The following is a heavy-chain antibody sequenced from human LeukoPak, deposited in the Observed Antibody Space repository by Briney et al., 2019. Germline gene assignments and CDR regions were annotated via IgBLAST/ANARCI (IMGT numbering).Heavy chain of an antibody. J-gene: IGHJ4*02. V-gene: IGHV3-21*04. CDR2: ISSSSSYI. Sequence: GGSLRLSCAASGFTFSSYSMNWVRQAPGKGLEWVSSISSSSSYIYYADSVKGRFTISRDNAKNSLYLQMNSLRAEDTAVYYCARHRGYSGYIFDYWGQGTLVTVSS. CDR1: GFTFSSYS. D-gene: IGHD5-12*01. CDR3: ARHRGYSGYIFDY.